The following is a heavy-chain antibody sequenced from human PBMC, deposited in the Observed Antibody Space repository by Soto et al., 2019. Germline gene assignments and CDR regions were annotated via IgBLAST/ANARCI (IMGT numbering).Heavy chain of an antibody. D-gene: IGHD3-22*01. CDR3: ARIESPPEDYDSSGYYYYFDY. CDR2: IIPILGIA. CDR1: GGTFSSYA. Sequence: ASVKVSCKASGGTFSSYAISWVRQAPGQGLEWMGGIIPILGIANYAQKFQGRVTITADKSTSTAYMELSSLRSEDTAVYYCARIESPPEDYDSSGYYYYFDYWGQGTLVTVSS. J-gene: IGHJ4*02. V-gene: IGHV1-69*10.